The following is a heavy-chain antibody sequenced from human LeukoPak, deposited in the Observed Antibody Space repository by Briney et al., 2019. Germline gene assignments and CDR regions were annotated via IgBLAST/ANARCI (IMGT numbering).Heavy chain of an antibody. V-gene: IGHV4-59*01. Sequence: SETLSLTCTVSGGSISSYCWSWIRQPPGKGLEWIGYIYYSGSTNYNPSLKSRVTISVDTSKNQFSLKLSSVTAADTAVYYCARDKRGYSYGYFDYWGQGTLVTVSS. CDR1: GGSISSYC. CDR2: IYYSGST. CDR3: ARDKRGYSYGYFDY. J-gene: IGHJ4*02. D-gene: IGHD5-18*01.